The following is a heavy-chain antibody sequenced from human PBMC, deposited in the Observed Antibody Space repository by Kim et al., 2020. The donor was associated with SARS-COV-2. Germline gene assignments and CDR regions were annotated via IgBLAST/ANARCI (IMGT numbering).Heavy chain of an antibody. J-gene: IGHJ2*01. CDR3: ARGRGEYGDYSNWYFDL. D-gene: IGHD4-17*01. V-gene: IGHV3-13*01. CDR1: GFTFSSYD. CDR2: IGTAGDT. Sequence: GGSLRLSCAASGFTFSSYDMHWVRQATGKGLEWVSAIGTAGDTYYPGSVKGRFTISRENAKNSLYLQMNSLRAGDTAVYYCARGRGEYGDYSNWYFDLWGRGTLVTVSS.